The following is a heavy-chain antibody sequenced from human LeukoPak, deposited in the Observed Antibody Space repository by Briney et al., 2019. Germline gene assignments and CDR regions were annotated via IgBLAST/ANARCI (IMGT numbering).Heavy chain of an antibody. CDR3: ARDAAGSGHFDY. V-gene: IGHV4-59*11. J-gene: IGHJ4*02. D-gene: IGHD6-13*01. CDR2: IYYSGST. CDR1: GGSISSLY. Sequence: SETLSLTCTVSGGSISSLYWSWIRQPPGKGLEWIGYIYYSGSTNYNPSLKSRVTMSVDTSKNQFSLKLTSVTAADTAVYYCARDAAGSGHFDYWGQGTLVTVSS.